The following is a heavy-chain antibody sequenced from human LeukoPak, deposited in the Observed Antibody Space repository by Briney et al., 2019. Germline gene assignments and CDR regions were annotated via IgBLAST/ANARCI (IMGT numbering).Heavy chain of an antibody. CDR2: IFYSGSA. Sequence: SDTLSLTCTVSGDSISGYYWHWIRQPPGKGLEWIAYIFYSGSANYNPSLKSRVTISVDTSKNQFSLKLSSVTAADTAVYSCARDRSVSARLFDYWGQGTLVTVSP. D-gene: IGHD6-6*01. CDR3: ARDRSVSARLFDY. V-gene: IGHV4-59*01. J-gene: IGHJ4*02. CDR1: GDSISGYY.